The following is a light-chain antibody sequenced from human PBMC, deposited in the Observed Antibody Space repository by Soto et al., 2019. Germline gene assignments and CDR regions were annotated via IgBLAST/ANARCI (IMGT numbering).Light chain of an antibody. V-gene: IGLV1-51*01. CDR3: GTWDTSLRAGYV. J-gene: IGLJ1*01. CDR1: DANIGNNY. CDR2: DSN. Sequence: QSVLTQPPSVSAAPGQRVTISCSGSDANIGNNYVSWYQHLPGTAPKLLIYDSNKRPSGIPDRFSGSKSGTSATLGITGLQTGDEADYYCGTWDTSLRAGYVFXTGTKLTVL.